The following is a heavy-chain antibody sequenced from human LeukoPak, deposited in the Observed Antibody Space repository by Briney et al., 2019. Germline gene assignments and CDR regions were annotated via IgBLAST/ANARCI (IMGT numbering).Heavy chain of an antibody. V-gene: IGHV4-31*03. D-gene: IGHD5-18*01. CDR2: IYYSGST. CDR3: ARAGMIQPYYYYGMDV. Sequence: PSETLSLTCTVSGGSISSGGYSWSWIRPHPGKGLEWIGYIYYSGSTYYHPSLKSRVTISVDTSKNQFSLKLRSVTAADTAVYYCARAGMIQPYYYYGMDVWGQGTTVTVSS. J-gene: IGHJ6*02. CDR1: GGSISSGGYS.